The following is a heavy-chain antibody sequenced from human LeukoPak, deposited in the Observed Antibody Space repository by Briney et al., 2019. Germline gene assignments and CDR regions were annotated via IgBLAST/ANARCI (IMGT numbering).Heavy chain of an antibody. CDR1: GDSIDSYY. J-gene: IGHJ3*02. Sequence: SETLSLTCTLSGDSIDSYYWSWIRQPPGKGLEWIGYIYYSGSTNYNPSLKSRVTISVDTSKNQFSLKLSSVTAADTAVYYCARDFQNASYYDILTGYRVDAFDIWGQGTMVTVSS. CDR2: IYYSGST. CDR3: ARDFQNASYYDILTGYRVDAFDI. D-gene: IGHD3-9*01. V-gene: IGHV4-59*01.